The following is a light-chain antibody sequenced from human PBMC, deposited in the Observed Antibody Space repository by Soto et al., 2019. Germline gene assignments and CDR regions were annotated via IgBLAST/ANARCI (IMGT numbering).Light chain of an antibody. V-gene: IGLV2-14*03. CDR1: SSNVGAYDY. CDR3: SSFTTSTSYV. J-gene: IGLJ1*01. Sequence: QSALTQPASVSRSPGQSITISCTGTSSNVGAYDYVSWYQQHPGEVPKLMIFDVSDRASGVSNRFSGSKSGNTASLTISGLQAEDEADYYCSSFTTSTSYVFGTGTKLTVL. CDR2: DVS.